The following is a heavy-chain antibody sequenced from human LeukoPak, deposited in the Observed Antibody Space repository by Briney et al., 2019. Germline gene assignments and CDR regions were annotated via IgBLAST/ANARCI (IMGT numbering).Heavy chain of an antibody. Sequence: PGGSLRLSCAASGFTFSSYAMSWVRQAPGKGLEWVSAISGSGGSTYYADSVKGRFAISRDNSKNTLYLQMNSLRAEDTAVYYCAKTTTVVTHPLRYWGQGTLVTVSS. CDR1: GFTFSSYA. CDR2: ISGSGGST. CDR3: AKTTTVVTHPLRY. V-gene: IGHV3-23*01. D-gene: IGHD4-23*01. J-gene: IGHJ4*02.